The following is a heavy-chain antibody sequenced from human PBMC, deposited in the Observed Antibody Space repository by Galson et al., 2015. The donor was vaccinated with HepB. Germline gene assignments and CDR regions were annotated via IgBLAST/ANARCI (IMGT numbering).Heavy chain of an antibody. CDR2: TRNKANSYTT. Sequence: SLRLSCAASGLTFSDHYMDWVRQAPGKGLEWVGRTRNKANSYTTEYAASVKGRFTISRDDSKNSLYLQMYSLKTEDTAVYYCATGLLLSYYYYGMDVWGQETTVTVSS. V-gene: IGHV3-72*01. J-gene: IGHJ6*02. D-gene: IGHD3-22*01. CDR3: ATGLLLSYYYYGMDV. CDR1: GLTFSDHY.